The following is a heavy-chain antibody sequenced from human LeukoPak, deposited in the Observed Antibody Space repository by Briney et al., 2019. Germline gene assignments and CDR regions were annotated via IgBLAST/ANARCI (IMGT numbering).Heavy chain of an antibody. CDR3: GRDPPPGVGATVNFDY. J-gene: IGHJ4*02. V-gene: IGHV3-53*01. D-gene: IGHD1-26*01. Sequence: GGSLRLSCAASGFTVSSNYMSWVRQAPGKGLEWVSVIYSGGSTYYADSMKGRFTISRDNSKNTLYLQMNSLRAEDTAVYYCGRDPPPGVGATVNFDYWGQGTLVTVSS. CDR1: GFTVSSNY. CDR2: IYSGGST.